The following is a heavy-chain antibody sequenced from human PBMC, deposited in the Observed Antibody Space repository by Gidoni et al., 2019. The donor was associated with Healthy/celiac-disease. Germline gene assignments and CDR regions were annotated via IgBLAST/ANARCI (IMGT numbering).Heavy chain of an antibody. CDR2: ISGSGGST. D-gene: IGHD6-13*01. CDR1: GFTFSSHA. CDR3: AKLGEKFSPGIAAAGSFDY. V-gene: IGHV3-23*04. Sequence: EVQLVESGGGLVQPGGSLRLSCAAAGFTFSSHAMSWVRQAPGKGLEWVSAISGSGGSTYYADSVKGRFTISRDNSKNTLYLQMNSLRAEDTAVYYCAKLGEKFSPGIAAAGSFDYWGQGTLVTVSS. J-gene: IGHJ4*02.